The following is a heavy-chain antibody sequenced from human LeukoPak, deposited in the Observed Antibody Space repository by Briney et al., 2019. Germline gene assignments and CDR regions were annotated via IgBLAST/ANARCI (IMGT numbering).Heavy chain of an antibody. CDR3: ARDRGIDYYGSGSYYRHYYYYMDV. D-gene: IGHD3-10*01. V-gene: IGHV1-2*02. CDR2: INPNSGGT. Sequence: ASVNVSCKASGYTFTSYYMHWVRQAPGQGLEWMGWINPNSGGTNYAQKFQGRVTMTRDTSISTAYMELSRLRSDDTAVYYCARDRGIDYYGSGSYYRHYYYYMDVWGKGTTVTVSS. J-gene: IGHJ6*03. CDR1: GYTFTSYY.